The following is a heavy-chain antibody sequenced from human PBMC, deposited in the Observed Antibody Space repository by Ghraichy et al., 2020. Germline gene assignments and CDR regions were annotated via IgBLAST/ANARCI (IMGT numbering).Heavy chain of an antibody. Sequence: SETLSLTCTVSAYSISSGYYWGWIRQPPGKGLEWIGSIDHSGSTYYNPSLKSRVTISVDTSKNQFSLKLRSVTAADTAVYYCARASTYRGYDSQYFYYGMDVWGQGTTVSVSS. D-gene: IGHD5-12*01. V-gene: IGHV4-38-2*02. CDR2: IDHSGST. J-gene: IGHJ6*02. CDR3: ARASTYRGYDSQYFYYGMDV. CDR1: AYSISSGYY.